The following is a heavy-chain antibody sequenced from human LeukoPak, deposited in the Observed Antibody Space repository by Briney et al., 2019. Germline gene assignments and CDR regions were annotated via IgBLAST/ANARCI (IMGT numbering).Heavy chain of an antibody. V-gene: IGHV1-18*01. D-gene: IGHD6-19*01. Sequence: ASVKVSCKASGYTFTDYGISWVRQAPGQGLEWMGRISGFNGNTDFAQKFQDRVTMTTDTSTSTAYMELRSLTFDDPAVYYCAKGGTVAEGAYWGQGTLVTVSS. CDR1: GYTFTDYG. CDR2: ISGFNGNT. J-gene: IGHJ4*02. CDR3: AKGGTVAEGAY.